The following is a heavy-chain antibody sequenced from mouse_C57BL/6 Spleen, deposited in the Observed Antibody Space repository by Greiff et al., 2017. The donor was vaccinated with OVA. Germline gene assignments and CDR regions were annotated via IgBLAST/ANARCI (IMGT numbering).Heavy chain of an antibody. CDR2: INPGSGGT. CDR1: GYAFTNYL. J-gene: IGHJ4*01. Sequence: QVQLQQSGAELVRPGTSVKVSCKASGYAFTNYLIEWVKQRPGQGLEWIGVINPGSGGTNYNEKFKGKATLTADKSSSTAYMQLSSLTSEDSAVYFCASLTGRDYAMDYWGQGTSVTVSS. D-gene: IGHD4-1*01. V-gene: IGHV1-54*01. CDR3: ASLTGRDYAMDY.